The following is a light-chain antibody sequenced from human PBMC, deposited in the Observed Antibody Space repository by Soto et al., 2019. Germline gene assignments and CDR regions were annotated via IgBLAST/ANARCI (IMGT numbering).Light chain of an antibody. CDR2: TAS. V-gene: IGKV1-5*03. Sequence: DIQLTQSPSTLSASVGDGVTITCRASQSISSWLAWYQQKPGKAPKLLIYTASNLISGVPSRFSGSGSGTEFTLTISSLQPDDFATYYCQEYNSDSRLTFGGGTKVEIK. J-gene: IGKJ4*01. CDR1: QSISSW. CDR3: QEYNSDSRLT.